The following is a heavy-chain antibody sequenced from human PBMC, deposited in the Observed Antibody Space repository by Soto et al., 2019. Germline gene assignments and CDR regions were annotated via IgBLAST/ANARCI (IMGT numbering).Heavy chain of an antibody. V-gene: IGHV1-8*01. D-gene: IGHD3-22*01. Sequence: ASVKVSSKASGYTFTSYDINWVRQATGQGLEWMGWMNPNSGNTGYAQKFQGRVTMTRNTSISTAYMELSSLGSDDTAVYYCAIGSGYPIFDYWGQGTLVTVSS. CDR1: GYTFTSYD. J-gene: IGHJ4*02. CDR3: AIGSGYPIFDY. CDR2: MNPNSGNT.